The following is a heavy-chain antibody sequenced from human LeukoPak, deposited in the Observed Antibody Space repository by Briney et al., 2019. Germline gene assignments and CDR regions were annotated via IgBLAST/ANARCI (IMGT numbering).Heavy chain of an antibody. D-gene: IGHD1-14*01. Sequence: ASVKVSRKASGYTFTSYYMHWVRQAPGQGLEWMGIINPSGGSTSYAQKFQGRVTMTRDTSISTAYMELSRLRSDDTAVYYCARDYGRAKLGTISFQFDYWGQGTLVTVSS. CDR3: ARDYGRAKLGTISFQFDY. CDR2: INPSGGST. CDR1: GYTFTSYY. J-gene: IGHJ4*02. V-gene: IGHV1-46*01.